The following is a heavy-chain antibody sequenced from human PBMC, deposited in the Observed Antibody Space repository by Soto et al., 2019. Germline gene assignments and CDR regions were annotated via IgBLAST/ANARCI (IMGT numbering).Heavy chain of an antibody. Sequence: SVKVSCKASGGTFSSYAVSWVRQAPGQGLEWMGGIIPIFGTANYAQKFQGRVTMTADKSTSTAYMELRSLRSEDTAFYYCATSYGSGYRAFDYWGQGALVTVSS. D-gene: IGHD3-10*01. J-gene: IGHJ4*02. V-gene: IGHV1-69*06. CDR3: ATSYGSGYRAFDY. CDR1: GGTFSSYA. CDR2: IIPIFGTA.